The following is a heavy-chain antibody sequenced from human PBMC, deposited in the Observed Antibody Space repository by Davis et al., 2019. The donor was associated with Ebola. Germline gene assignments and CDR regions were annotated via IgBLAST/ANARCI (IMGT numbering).Heavy chain of an antibody. Sequence: PGGSLRLSCAASGFTFSAYWMHWVRQAPGKGLVWVSRIHGDGSTTEDADSVKGRFTISRDNAKNTLFLQMNSLRAEDTAVYYCARGRYCSSGSCYSDYWGQGTLVTVSS. D-gene: IGHD2-15*01. CDR3: ARGRYCSSGSCYSDY. CDR1: GFTFSAYW. J-gene: IGHJ4*02. CDR2: IHGDGSTT. V-gene: IGHV3-74*03.